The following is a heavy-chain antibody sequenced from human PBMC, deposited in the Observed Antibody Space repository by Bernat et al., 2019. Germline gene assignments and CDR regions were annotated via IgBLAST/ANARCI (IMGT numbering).Heavy chain of an antibody. CDR1: GFTFSSYE. CDR3: ARNDLRDSSGWYYFDY. CDR2: ISSSGSTI. J-gene: IGHJ4*02. D-gene: IGHD6-19*01. V-gene: IGHV3-48*03. Sequence: EVQLVESGGGLVQPGGSLRLSCAASGFTFSSYEMNWVRQAPGKGLEWVLYISSSGSTIYYADSVKGRFTISRDNAKNSLYLQMNSLRAEDTAVYYCARNDLRDSSGWYYFDYWGQGTLVTVSS.